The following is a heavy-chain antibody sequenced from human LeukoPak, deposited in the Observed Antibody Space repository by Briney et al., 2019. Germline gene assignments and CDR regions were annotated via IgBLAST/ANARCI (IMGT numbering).Heavy chain of an antibody. V-gene: IGHV1-18*01. J-gene: IGHJ6*03. D-gene: IGHD3-10*01. CDR3: ARRWYYGSGSHYYYYYMDV. Sequence: GASVKVSCKASGYTFTSYGISWVRQAPGQGLEWMGWISAYNGNTNYAQKLQGRVTMTTDTSTSTAYMELRSLRSDDTAVYYCARRWYYGSGSHYYYYYMDVWGKGTTVTVSS. CDR2: ISAYNGNT. CDR1: GYTFTSYG.